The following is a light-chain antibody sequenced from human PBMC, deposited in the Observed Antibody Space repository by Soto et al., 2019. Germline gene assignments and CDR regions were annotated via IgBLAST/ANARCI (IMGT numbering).Light chain of an antibody. CDR2: AAS. V-gene: IGKV3D-20*01. J-gene: IGKJ1*01. Sequence: IVLTQSPATLSLSPWERATLSCGASQSVSSSYLAWYQQKPGLAPRLLIYAASTRATGVPARFSGSGSETEFTLTISSLQPEDFGNYYCQQYNKWPQTFGQGTKVDIK. CDR1: QSVSSSY. CDR3: QQYNKWPQT.